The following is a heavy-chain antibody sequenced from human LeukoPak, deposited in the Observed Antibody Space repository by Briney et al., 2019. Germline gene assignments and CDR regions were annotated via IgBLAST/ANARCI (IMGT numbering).Heavy chain of an antibody. CDR2: ISYDGSNK. CDR1: RFTFSSYA. CDR3: ARDLGEFGGYSYGQYFYYGMDV. J-gene: IGHJ6*02. Sequence: GRSLRLSCAASRFTFSSYAMYWVRQAPGKGLEWVAVISYDGSNKDYADSVKGRFAISRDNSKNTLYVQMNSLRAEDTAVYYCARDLGEFGGYSYGQYFYYGMDVWGQGTTVTVSS. D-gene: IGHD5-18*01. V-gene: IGHV3-30*09.